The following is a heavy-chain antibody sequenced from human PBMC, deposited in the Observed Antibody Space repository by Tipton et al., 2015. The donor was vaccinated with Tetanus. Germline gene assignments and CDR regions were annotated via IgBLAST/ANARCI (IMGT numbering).Heavy chain of an antibody. D-gene: IGHD6-13*01. V-gene: IGHV3-23*01. CDR2: ISGGGSGIST. CDR1: GFTLPNYA. Sequence: SLRLSCAASGFTLPNYAMNWVRQAPGKGLEWVSAISGGGSGISTYYTDSGKGRFTISRDNSKNTVSLQMNSLRAEDTAIYYCARDGGTGRGSWYSPNWFDPWGQGTLVTVSS. CDR3: ARDGGTGRGSWYSPNWFDP. J-gene: IGHJ5*02.